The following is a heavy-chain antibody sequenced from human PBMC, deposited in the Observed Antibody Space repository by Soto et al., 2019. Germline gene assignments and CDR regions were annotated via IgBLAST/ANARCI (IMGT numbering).Heavy chain of an antibody. J-gene: IGHJ4*02. V-gene: IGHV3-23*01. Sequence: PGGSLRLSCAASGFTFTNHAMSWVRQAPGKGLEWVSDIGGSGSSTYYADSVKGQFTISRDNYKDTLYLQMNGLRAEDTAVYYCERSGYYYYSAGYWDKIQSDYWGQGALVTVSS. CDR2: IGGSGSST. CDR1: GFTFTNHA. D-gene: IGHD3-22*01. CDR3: ERSGYYYYSAGYWDKIQSDY.